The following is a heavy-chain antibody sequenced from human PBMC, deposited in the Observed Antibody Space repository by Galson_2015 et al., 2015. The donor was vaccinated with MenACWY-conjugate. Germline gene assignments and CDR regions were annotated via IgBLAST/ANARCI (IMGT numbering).Heavy chain of an antibody. CDR3: VRESTSLTTFGMDV. D-gene: IGHD4-17*01. V-gene: IGHV3-74*01. CDR2: INGDGSTT. CDR1: GFSFTDYW. J-gene: IGHJ6*02. Sequence: SLRLSCAASGFSFTDYWMHWVRQTPGKGLVWVSRINGDGSTTNYADSVEGRFTIFRDNAKNTLYLQLSSLRAEDTAVYYCVRESTSLTTFGMDVWGQGTTVTVSS.